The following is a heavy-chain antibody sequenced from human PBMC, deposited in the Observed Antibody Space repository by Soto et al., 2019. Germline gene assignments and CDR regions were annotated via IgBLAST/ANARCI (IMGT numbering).Heavy chain of an antibody. D-gene: IGHD3-22*01. V-gene: IGHV4-59*01. CDR3: ARGYYDSNGQSNTFDI. Sequence: SETLSLTCTVSGASISSSYWSWIRQSPGKGLEWIGYVYYSGSTKYNPSLKSRVTISVDTSKNQFSRKLSSVTAADTAVYYCARGYYDSNGQSNTFDIWGQGTMVTVSS. CDR2: VYYSGST. CDR1: GASISSSY. J-gene: IGHJ3*02.